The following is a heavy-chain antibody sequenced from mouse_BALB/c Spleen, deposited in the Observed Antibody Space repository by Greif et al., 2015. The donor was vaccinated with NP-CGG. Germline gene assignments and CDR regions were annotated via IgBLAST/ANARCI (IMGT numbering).Heavy chain of an antibody. D-gene: IGHD2-1*01. J-gene: IGHJ2*01. V-gene: IGHV1S81*02. CDR3: TRLNGNYGGGSYFDY. Sequence: QVQLQQSGAELVKPGASVKLSCKASGYTFTSYYMYWVKQRPGQGLEWIGETNPSNGGTNFNEKFKSKATLTVDKSPTIAYMQLSSLTSEDSAVYYCTRLNGNYGGGSYFDYWGQGTTLTVSS. CDR1: GYTFTSYY. CDR2: TNPSNGGT.